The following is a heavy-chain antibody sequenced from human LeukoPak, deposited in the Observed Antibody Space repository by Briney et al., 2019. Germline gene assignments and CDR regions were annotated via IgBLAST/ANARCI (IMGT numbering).Heavy chain of an antibody. V-gene: IGHV3-30*18. CDR3: AKDLGRGSYYVLGIDY. CDR1: GFTFSSYG. Sequence: GGSLRLSCAASGFTFSSYGMHWVRQAPGKGLEWVAVISYDGSNKYYADSVKGRFTISRDNSKNTLYLQMNSPRAEDTAVYYCAKDLGRGSYYVLGIDYWGQGTLVTVSS. CDR2: ISYDGSNK. D-gene: IGHD1-26*01. J-gene: IGHJ4*02.